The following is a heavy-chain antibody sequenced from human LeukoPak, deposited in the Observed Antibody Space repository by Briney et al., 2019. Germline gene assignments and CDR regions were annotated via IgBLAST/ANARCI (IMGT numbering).Heavy chain of an antibody. CDR2: ISNSGGST. V-gene: IGHV3-23*01. D-gene: IGHD3-3*01. Sequence: GGSLRLSCAASGFTFSSFAMSWVRQAPGKGLEWVSGISNSGGSTYYADSVKGRFTISRDNSKDRLYLQMNSLRADDTAVYYCAKAISPRLDYYYGMDVWGQGTTVTVSS. CDR3: AKAISPRLDYYYGMDV. J-gene: IGHJ6*02. CDR1: GFTFSSFA.